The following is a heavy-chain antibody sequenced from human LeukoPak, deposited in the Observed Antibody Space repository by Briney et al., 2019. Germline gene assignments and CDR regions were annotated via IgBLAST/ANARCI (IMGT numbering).Heavy chain of an antibody. Sequence: PGGSLRLSCAASGFTFSSYAMHWVRQAPGKGLEWVAVISYGGSNKYYADSVKGRFTISRDNSKNTLYLQMNSLRAEDTAVYYCAREGDGDYYYYYGMDVWGQGTTVTVSS. CDR1: GFTFSSYA. J-gene: IGHJ6*02. CDR2: ISYGGSNK. V-gene: IGHV3-30*04. CDR3: AREGDGDYYYYYGMDV. D-gene: IGHD4-17*01.